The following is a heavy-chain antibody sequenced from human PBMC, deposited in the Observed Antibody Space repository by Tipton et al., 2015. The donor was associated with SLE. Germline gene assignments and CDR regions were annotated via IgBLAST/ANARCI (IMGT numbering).Heavy chain of an antibody. CDR1: GGSISSGGYY. J-gene: IGHJ4*02. Sequence: TLFLTCTVSGGSISSGGYYWSWIRQHPGKGLEWIGYIYYSGSTYYNPSLKSRVTISVDTSKNQFSLKLTSVTAADTAVYYCAQYYYDATGYQSVDYWGQGALVTVSS. CDR3: AQYYYDATGYQSVDY. D-gene: IGHD3-22*01. CDR2: IYYSGST. V-gene: IGHV4-31*03.